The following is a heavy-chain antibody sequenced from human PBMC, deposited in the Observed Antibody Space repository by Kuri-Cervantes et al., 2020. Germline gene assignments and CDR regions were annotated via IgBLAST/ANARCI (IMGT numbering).Heavy chain of an antibody. D-gene: IGHD6-19*01. Sequence: GESLKISCAASGFTFSSYAMHWVRQAPGKGLEWVAVISYDGNDKYSTDSVKGRFTISRDNAKNSLYLQMNSLRAEDTALYYYAKDRGVGMAGTVSYYYYGMDVWAKGPRSPSP. J-gene: IGHJ6*02. CDR3: AKDRGVGMAGTVSYYYYGMDV. V-gene: IGHV3-30*18. CDR2: ISYDGNDK. CDR1: GFTFSSYA.